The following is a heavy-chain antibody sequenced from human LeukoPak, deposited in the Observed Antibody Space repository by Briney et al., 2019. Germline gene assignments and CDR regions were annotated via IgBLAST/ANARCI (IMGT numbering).Heavy chain of an antibody. CDR2: ISGSGGST. Sequence: GGSLRLSCAASGFTFSDYYMSWVRQAPGKGLEWVSAISGSGGSTYYADSVKGRFTISRDNSKNTLYLQMNSLRAEDTAVYYCAKDLASITMIVVDHWGQGTLVTVSS. J-gene: IGHJ4*02. V-gene: IGHV3-23*01. D-gene: IGHD3-22*01. CDR1: GFTFSDYY. CDR3: AKDLASITMIVVDH.